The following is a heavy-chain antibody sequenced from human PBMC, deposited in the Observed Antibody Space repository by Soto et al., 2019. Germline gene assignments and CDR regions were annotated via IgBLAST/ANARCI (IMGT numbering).Heavy chain of an antibody. CDR1: GVSISDTSYY. J-gene: IGHJ4*02. Sequence: QLQLQESGPGLVKPSATLSLTCNVSGVSISDTSYYWGWIRQPPGKGLEWIGTIYFNGNTFYNPSIKSRLTISVDTTKNQISLRLTSVTAADTAVYYCARQGSYWGQGTLVAVSS. CDR3: ARQGSY. V-gene: IGHV4-39*01. CDR2: IYFNGNT.